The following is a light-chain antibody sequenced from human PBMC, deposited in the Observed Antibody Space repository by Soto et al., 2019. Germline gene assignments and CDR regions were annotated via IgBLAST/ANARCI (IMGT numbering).Light chain of an antibody. CDR2: AAS. CDR3: QKCGGAPFP. V-gene: IGKV1-27*01. CDR1: QDISNY. J-gene: IGKJ4*01. Sequence: IQMTQSPSSLSASVGDRVTITCQASQDISNYLAWYQQKPGKVPKLLIYAASTLQSGVPSRFSGSGSGTDFTLTISSLQPEDVATYYCQKCGGAPFPFGGGTKVDIK.